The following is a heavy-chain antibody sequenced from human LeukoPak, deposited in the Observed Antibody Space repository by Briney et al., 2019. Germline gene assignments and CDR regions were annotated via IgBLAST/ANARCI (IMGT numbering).Heavy chain of an antibody. Sequence: GASVTVSCKASGYTFTSYDINWVRQATGQGLEWMGWMNPNSGNTGYAQKFQGRVTITRNTSISTAYMELSSLRSEDTAVYYCARGGILTGYYSDYWGQGTLVTVSS. CDR3: ARGGILTGYYSDY. J-gene: IGHJ4*02. V-gene: IGHV1-8*03. CDR2: MNPNSGNT. D-gene: IGHD3-9*01. CDR1: GYTFTSYD.